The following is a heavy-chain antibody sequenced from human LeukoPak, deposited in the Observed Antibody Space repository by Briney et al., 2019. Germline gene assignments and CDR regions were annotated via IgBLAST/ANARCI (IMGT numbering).Heavy chain of an antibody. CDR3: ARDPGIRYYFDY. J-gene: IGHJ4*02. CDR2: ISSSSSYI. V-gene: IGHV3-21*01. Sequence: GGSLRLSCAASGFTFSSYSMNWVRQAPGKGLEWVSSISSSSSYIYYADSVKGRFTISRDNSKNTLYLQMNSLRAEDTAVYYCARDPGIRYYFDYWGQGTLVTVSS. CDR1: GFTFSSYS. D-gene: IGHD3-10*01.